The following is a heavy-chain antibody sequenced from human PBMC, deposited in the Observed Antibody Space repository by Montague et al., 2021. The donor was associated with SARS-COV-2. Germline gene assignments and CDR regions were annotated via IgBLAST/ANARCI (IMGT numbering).Heavy chain of an antibody. V-gene: IGHV4-34*01. CDR2: INYGGST. CDR3: ARGAPGY. D-gene: IGHD1-1*01. Sequence: SETLSLTCAVYGGSFSDYHWTWIRQSPGGGLEWIGQINYGGSTKYSPSLRSRVTILIDTSKNQFSLKLTSVTAADTAVYYCARGAPGYWGQGTLVTVSS. CDR1: GGSFSDYH. J-gene: IGHJ4*02.